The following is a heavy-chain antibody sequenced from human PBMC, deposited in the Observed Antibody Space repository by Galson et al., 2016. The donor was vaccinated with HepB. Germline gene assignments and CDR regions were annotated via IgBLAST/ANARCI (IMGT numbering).Heavy chain of an antibody. CDR2: INSDGSSI. CDR1: GYTFSNYW. CDR3: GRGSYGSWGSVWY. J-gene: IGHJ4*02. Sequence: SLRLSCAASGYTFSNYWMHWVRQAPGQGLVWVSRINSDGSSISYGDSVKGRFTISRDKAKNTLYMQMNSLRAEDTAVYYCGRGSYGSWGSVWYWGQGTLVTVSS. V-gene: IGHV3-74*01. D-gene: IGHD1-26*01.